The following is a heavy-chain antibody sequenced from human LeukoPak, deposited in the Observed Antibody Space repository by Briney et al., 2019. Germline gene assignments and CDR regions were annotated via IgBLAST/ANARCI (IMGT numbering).Heavy chain of an antibody. CDR3: ARGRIIVVPAARYFDY. V-gene: IGHV4-31*03. Sequence: PSETLSLTCTVSGGSISSGGYYWSWIRQHPGKGLEWIGYIYYSGSTYYNPSLKSRVTISVDTSKNQFSLKLSSVTAADTAVYYCARGRIIVVPAARYFDYWGQGTLVTVSS. CDR1: GGSISSGGYY. CDR2: IYYSGST. J-gene: IGHJ4*02. D-gene: IGHD2-2*01.